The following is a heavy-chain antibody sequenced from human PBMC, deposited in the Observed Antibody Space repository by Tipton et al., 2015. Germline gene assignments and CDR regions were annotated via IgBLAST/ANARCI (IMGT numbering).Heavy chain of an antibody. CDR3: ARGGWSLDY. J-gene: IGHJ4*02. D-gene: IGHD2-15*01. Sequence: GLVKPSETLSLTCGVSGASISSFYWSWIRQPPGKGLEWIGYIYYSGSTNYNPSLKSRVTISVDASKSQFSLRLSSVTAADTAVYYCARGGWSLDYWGQGTLVTVSS. CDR1: GASISSFY. V-gene: IGHV4-59*01. CDR2: IYYSGST.